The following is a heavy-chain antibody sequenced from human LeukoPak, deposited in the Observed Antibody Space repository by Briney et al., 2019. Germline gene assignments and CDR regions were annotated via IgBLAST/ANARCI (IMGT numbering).Heavy chain of an antibody. J-gene: IGHJ4*02. D-gene: IGHD4-17*01. Sequence: SETLSLTCTVSGGSISSYYWSWIRQPPGKGLEWIGYIYYSGSTNYNPSLKSRVTISVDTSKNQFPLKLSSVTAADTAVYYCARHMGDYGDYALDYWGQGTLVTVSS. CDR2: IYYSGST. CDR1: GGSISSYY. V-gene: IGHV4-59*08. CDR3: ARHMGDYGDYALDY.